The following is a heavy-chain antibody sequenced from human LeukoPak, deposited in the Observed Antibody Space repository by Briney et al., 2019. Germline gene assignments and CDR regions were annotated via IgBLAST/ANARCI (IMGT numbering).Heavy chain of an antibody. J-gene: IGHJ4*02. Sequence: SETPSLTCTVSGGSISSSSYYWGWIRQPPGKGLEWIGSIYSGSTYYNPSLKSRVTISVDTSKNQFSLKLSSVTAADTAVYYCGSGYSYGYDYWGQGTLVTVSS. V-gene: IGHV4-39*07. CDR1: GGSISSSSYY. CDR2: IYSGST. CDR3: GSGYSYGYDY. D-gene: IGHD5-18*01.